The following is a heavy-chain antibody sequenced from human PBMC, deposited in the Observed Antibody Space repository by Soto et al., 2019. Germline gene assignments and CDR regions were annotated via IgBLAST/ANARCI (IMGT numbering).Heavy chain of an antibody. CDR1: GFSFSSFG. V-gene: IGHV3-30*18. Sequence: GGSLRLSCAASGFSFSSFGMHWVRQAPGKGLEWVAGLSFDGITKHYADSVKGRFTISRDNSKNTVYLQMNSLRPEDTSIYYCAKDGAWELLPAYGMDVWGPGTTVTVSS. J-gene: IGHJ6*01. CDR3: AKDGAWELLPAYGMDV. CDR2: LSFDGITK. D-gene: IGHD1-26*01.